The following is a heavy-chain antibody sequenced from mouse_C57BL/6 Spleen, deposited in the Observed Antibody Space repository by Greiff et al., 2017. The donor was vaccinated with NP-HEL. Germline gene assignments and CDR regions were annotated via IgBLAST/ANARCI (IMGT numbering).Heavy chain of an antibody. CDR2: IYPGDGDT. V-gene: IGHV1-82*01. J-gene: IGHJ4*01. Sequence: VQLQQSGPELVKPGASVKISCKASGYAFSSSWMNWVKQRPGKGLEWIGRIYPGDGDTNYNGKFKGKATLTADKSSSTAYMQLSSLTSEDSAVYFCASDGSSYYAMDYWGQGTSVTVSS. CDR1: GYAFSSSW. D-gene: IGHD1-1*01. CDR3: ASDGSSYYAMDY.